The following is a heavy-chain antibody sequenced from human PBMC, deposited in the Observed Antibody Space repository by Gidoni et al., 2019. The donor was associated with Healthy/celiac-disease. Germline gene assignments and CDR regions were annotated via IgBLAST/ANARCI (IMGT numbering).Heavy chain of an antibody. J-gene: IGHJ4*02. CDR1: GFTFSSYA. V-gene: IGHV3-64D*09. CDR2: ISSNGGST. CDR3: VKGISYGEITMIVVVITHTFDY. D-gene: IGHD3-22*01. Sequence: EVQLVESGGGLVQPGGSLRLSCSSSGFTFSSYAMHWVRQAPGKGLEYVSAISSNGGSTYYADSVKGRFTISRDNSKNTLYLQMSSLRAEDTAVYYCVKGISYGEITMIVVVITHTFDYWGQGTLVTVSS.